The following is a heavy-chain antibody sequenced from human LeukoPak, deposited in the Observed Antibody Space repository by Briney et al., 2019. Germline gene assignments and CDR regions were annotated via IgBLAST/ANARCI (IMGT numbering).Heavy chain of an antibody. Sequence: SETLSLTCAVYGGSFSGYYWSWIRQPPGKGLEWMGEINHSGSTNYNPSLKSRVTISVDTSKNQFSLKLSSVTAADTAVYYCARGGIAAAGIFVYYFDYWGQGTLVTVSS. V-gene: IGHV4-34*01. CDR3: ARGGIAAAGIFVYYFDY. J-gene: IGHJ4*02. CDR1: GGSFSGYY. CDR2: INHSGST. D-gene: IGHD6-13*01.